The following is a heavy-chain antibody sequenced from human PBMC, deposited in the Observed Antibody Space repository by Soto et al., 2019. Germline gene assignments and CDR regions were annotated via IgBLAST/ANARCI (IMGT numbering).Heavy chain of an antibody. CDR3: AREVRWLQFRRYFDY. CDR1: GGSISSSSYY. V-gene: IGHV4-39*02. J-gene: IGHJ4*02. CDR2: IYYSGST. D-gene: IGHD5-12*01. Sequence: SETLSLTCTVSGGSISSSSYYWGWIRQPPGQGLEWIGSIYYSGSTSYNPSLKSRVTISVDTCTNHVALKVSTVTAADTAVYYCAREVRWLQFRRYFDYWGQGTLVTVSS.